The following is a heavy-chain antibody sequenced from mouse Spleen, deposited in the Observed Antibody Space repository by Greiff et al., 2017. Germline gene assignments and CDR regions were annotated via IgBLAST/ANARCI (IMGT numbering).Heavy chain of an antibody. Sequence: EVQRVESGGDLVKPGGSLKLSCAASGFTFSSYGMSWVRQTPDKRLEWVATISSGGSYTYYPDSVKGRFTISRDNAKNTLYLQMSSLKSEDTAMYYCASPYDYDSNWYFDVWGTGTTVTVSS. J-gene: IGHJ1*03. V-gene: IGHV5-6*01. CDR2: ISSGGSYT. CDR3: ASPYDYDSNWYFDV. CDR1: GFTFSSYG. D-gene: IGHD2-4*01.